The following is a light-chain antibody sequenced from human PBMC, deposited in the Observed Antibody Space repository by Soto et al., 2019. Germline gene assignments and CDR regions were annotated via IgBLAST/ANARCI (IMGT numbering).Light chain of an antibody. CDR2: DAS. CDR1: QSISTF. Sequence: EIVLTQSPATLSLSPGERATLSCRASQSISTFLAWYQQKPGQAPRLLIYDASNRATGVPGRFSGSGSGTNFTLTISSLEPADFAVYHCQQRSTGTFGGGTKVEIK. J-gene: IGKJ4*01. V-gene: IGKV3-11*01. CDR3: QQRSTGT.